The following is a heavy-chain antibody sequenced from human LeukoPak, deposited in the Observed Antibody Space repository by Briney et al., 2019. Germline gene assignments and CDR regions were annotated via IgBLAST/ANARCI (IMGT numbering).Heavy chain of an antibody. D-gene: IGHD5-24*01. CDR3: ARGRYRKGGYNTDYYYYYMDV. J-gene: IGHJ6*03. V-gene: IGHV4-59*01. CDR2: IYYSGST. Sequence: SETLSLTCTVSGGSISSYYWSWIRQPPGKGLEWIGYIYYSGSTNYNPSLKSRVTISVDTSKNQFSLKLSSVTAADTAVYYCARGRYRKGGYNTDYYYYYMDVWGKGTTVTVSS. CDR1: GGSISSYY.